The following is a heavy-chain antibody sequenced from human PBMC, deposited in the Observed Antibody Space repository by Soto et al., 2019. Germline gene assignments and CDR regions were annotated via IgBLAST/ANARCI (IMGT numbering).Heavy chain of an antibody. CDR1: GDSISSGGHS. Sequence: PSETLPLTCALSGDSISSGGHSWSWLRQPPGKGLEWIGYIYHSGNTYFNPTLKSRVTMSVDTSKNQISLTLSSVTAADTAIYYCARDRDGYDSGYFDSWGRGTLVTVSS. J-gene: IGHJ4*01. CDR3: ARDRDGYDSGYFDS. D-gene: IGHD5-12*01. CDR2: IYHSGNT. V-gene: IGHV4-30-2*01.